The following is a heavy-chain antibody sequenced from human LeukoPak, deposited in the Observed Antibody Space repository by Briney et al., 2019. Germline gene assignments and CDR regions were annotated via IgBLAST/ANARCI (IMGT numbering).Heavy chain of an antibody. CDR2: IYYSGST. J-gene: IGHJ4*02. CDR3: ARVGHSSSWSNRQVWDY. CDR1: GGSISSGGYY. Sequence: PSQTLSLTCAVSGGSISSGGYYWSWIRQPPGKGLEWIGYIYYSGSTNYNPSLKSRVTISVDTSKNQFSLKLSSVTAADTAVYYCARVGHSSSWSNRQVWDYWGQGTLVTVSS. V-gene: IGHV4-61*08. D-gene: IGHD6-13*01.